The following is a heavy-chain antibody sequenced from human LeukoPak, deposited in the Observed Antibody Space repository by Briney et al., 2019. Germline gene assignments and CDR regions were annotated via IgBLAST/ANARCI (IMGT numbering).Heavy chain of an antibody. Sequence: SETLSLTCTVSSGSISSTSYYWGWIRQPPGMGLEWIGSMYYSGSTYYNPSLKSRVTISVDTTKSQFSLKLSSVTAADTAVYYCAREMRSPRGGFDYWDQGTLVTVSS. CDR1: SGSISSTSYY. D-gene: IGHD3-10*01. CDR2: MYYSGST. V-gene: IGHV4-39*07. CDR3: AREMRSPRGGFDY. J-gene: IGHJ4*02.